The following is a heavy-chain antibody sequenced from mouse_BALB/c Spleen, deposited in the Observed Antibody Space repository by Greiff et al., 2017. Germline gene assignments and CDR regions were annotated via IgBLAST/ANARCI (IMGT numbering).Heavy chain of an antibody. Sequence: QVQLQQSGPGLVQPSQSLSITCTASGFSLTSYGVHWVRQSPGKGLEWLGVIWSGGSTDYNAAFISRLSISKDNSKSQVFFKMNSLQANDTAIYYCAGREGAYYGNYLYAMDYWGQGTSVTVSS. J-gene: IGHJ4*01. D-gene: IGHD2-10*01. CDR3: AGREGAYYGNYLYAMDY. CDR2: IWSGGST. V-gene: IGHV2-2*02. CDR1: GFSLTSYG.